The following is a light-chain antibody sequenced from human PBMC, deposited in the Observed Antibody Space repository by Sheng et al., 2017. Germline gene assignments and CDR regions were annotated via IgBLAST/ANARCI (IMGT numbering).Light chain of an antibody. V-gene: IGKV1-5*03. Sequence: DIQMTQSPSTLSAFVGDRVTITCRASQNIRNWLAWYQQQPGKAPKLLIYKASSLEGGVPSRFSGSGSGTEFTLTISSLQPDDFATYYCQQYSTYAYTFGQGTKLEI. CDR3: QQYSTYAYT. J-gene: IGKJ2*01. CDR2: KAS. CDR1: QNIRNW.